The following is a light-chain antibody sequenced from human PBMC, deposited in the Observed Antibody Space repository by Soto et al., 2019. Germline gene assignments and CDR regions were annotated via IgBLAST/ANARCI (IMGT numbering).Light chain of an antibody. V-gene: IGKV3-15*01. Sequence: IVMTQSPATLSVSPGERATLSCRASQSVSSNLAWYQQKPGQAPRLLIYGASTRATGIPARFSGSGSGTELTLTISSLQSEDFAVYYCQQYNNWLPITFGQGTRLEIK. J-gene: IGKJ5*01. CDR3: QQYNNWLPIT. CDR2: GAS. CDR1: QSVSSN.